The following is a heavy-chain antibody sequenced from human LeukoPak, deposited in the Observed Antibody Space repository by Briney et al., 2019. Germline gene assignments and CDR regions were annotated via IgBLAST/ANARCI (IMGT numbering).Heavy chain of an antibody. CDR3: TRHPYYYDSSGYG. J-gene: IGHJ4*02. CDR2: IRSKANSYAT. Sequence: GGSLRLSCAASGFTFSGSAMHWVRQASGKGLEWVGRIRSKANSYATAYAASVKGRFTISRDDSKNTAYLQMNSLKTEDTAVCYCTRHPYYYDSSGYGWGQGTLVTVSS. V-gene: IGHV3-73*01. D-gene: IGHD3-22*01. CDR1: GFTFSGSA.